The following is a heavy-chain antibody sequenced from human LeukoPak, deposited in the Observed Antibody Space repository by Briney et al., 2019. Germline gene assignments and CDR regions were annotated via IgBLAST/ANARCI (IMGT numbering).Heavy chain of an antibody. J-gene: IGHJ4*02. CDR2: IYPGDSDT. V-gene: IGHV5-51*01. Sequence: GESLKISCKGSGYSFTSYWIGWVRQMPGKGLEWMGIIYPGDSDTRYSPSFQGQVTISADKSISTAYLQWSSLKASDTAMYYCARLSIFGYYYDSSGYYPYWGQGTLVTVSS. CDR3: ARLSIFGYYYDSSGYYPY. CDR1: GYSFTSYW. D-gene: IGHD3-22*01.